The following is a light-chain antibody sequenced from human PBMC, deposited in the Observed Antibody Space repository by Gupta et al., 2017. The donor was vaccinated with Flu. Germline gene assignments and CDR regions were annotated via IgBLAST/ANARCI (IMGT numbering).Light chain of an antibody. J-gene: IGLJ1*01. CDR2: DVN. V-gene: IGLV2-14*01. CDR3: SSYTSSTTLV. Sequence: QSALTQPASVSGSPGPSITISCTGTSSDVGGYNSVSWYQHHPGKAPKLMIYDVNNCPPGVAGRFSGSKSGSTASLTISALTAEDEAEYYGSSYTSSTTLVFGTGTKVNVL. CDR1: SSDVGGYNS.